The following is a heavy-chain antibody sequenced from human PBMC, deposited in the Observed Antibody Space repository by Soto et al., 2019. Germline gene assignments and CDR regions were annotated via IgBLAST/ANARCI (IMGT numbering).Heavy chain of an antibody. CDR3: ARSMYSTSAQLYYGMDV. V-gene: IGHV4-38-2*01. D-gene: IGHD6-6*01. J-gene: IGHJ6*02. CDR2: MYHSGIT. Sequence: SETLSLTCAVSGYSIRSGYFWGWIRQPPGKGLEWIGSMYHSGITYYNLSLKSRVTISVDTSKNQLSLKLSSATAADTAVYYCARSMYSTSAQLYYGMDVWGQGTTVTVS. CDR1: GYSIRSGYF.